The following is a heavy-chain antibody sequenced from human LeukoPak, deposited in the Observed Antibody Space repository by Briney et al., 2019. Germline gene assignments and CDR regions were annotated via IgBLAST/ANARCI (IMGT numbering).Heavy chain of an antibody. J-gene: IGHJ5*02. CDR3: ARGAHLGAYNWFDP. Sequence: SETLSLTCTVSGGSISSYYWSWIRQPPGKGLEWIGYIYYSESTNYNPSLKSRVTISVDTSKNQFSLKLSSVTAADTAVYYCARGAHLGAYNWFDPWGQGTLVTVSS. CDR1: GGSISSYY. V-gene: IGHV4-59*01. D-gene: IGHD4/OR15-4a*01. CDR2: IYYSEST.